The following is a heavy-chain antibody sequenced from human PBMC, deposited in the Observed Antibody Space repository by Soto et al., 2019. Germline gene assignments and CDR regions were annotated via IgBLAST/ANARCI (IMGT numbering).Heavy chain of an antibody. CDR2: IYYSGST. Sequence: SETLSLTCTVSGGSISSSSYYWGWIRQPPGKGLEWIGSIYYSGSTYYNPSLKSRVTISVDTSKNQFSLKLSSVTAADTAVYYCARPSCGGGSCPIDPWGQGTLVTVSS. CDR1: GGSISSSSYY. V-gene: IGHV4-39*01. J-gene: IGHJ5*02. CDR3: ARPSCGGGSCPIDP. D-gene: IGHD2-15*01.